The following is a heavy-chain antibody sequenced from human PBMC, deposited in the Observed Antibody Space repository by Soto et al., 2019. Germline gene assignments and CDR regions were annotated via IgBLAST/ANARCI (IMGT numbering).Heavy chain of an antibody. CDR1: GYTFTRYG. CDR2: INTYNGNT. D-gene: IGHD3-16*01. CDR3: AMVDVYVTPSPQDV. V-gene: IGHV1-18*01. Sequence: QVQLVQSGAEVKNPGASVKVSCKASGYTFTRYGIGWARQAPGQGLEWMGWINTYNGNTNYAQNVQGRVTLTTDTSTSTAYMALSSLRSNATAIYYCAMVDVYVTPSPQDVWVQGTTVIVSS. J-gene: IGHJ6*02.